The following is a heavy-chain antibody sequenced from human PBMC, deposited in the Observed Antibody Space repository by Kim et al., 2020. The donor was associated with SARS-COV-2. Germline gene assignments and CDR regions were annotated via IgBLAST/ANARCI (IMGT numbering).Heavy chain of an antibody. CDR1: GFTFSGYS. J-gene: IGHJ6*02. D-gene: IGHD3-3*01. CDR3: ARGLGRITIFGVVIEDYYYCMFV. V-gene: IGHV3-21*01. CDR2: ISRSSSYI. Sequence: GGSLRLSCAASGFTFSGYSMCWVRQAPGKGLEWVSYISRSSSYIDYAASVKGRFTISRDNAKNSLYLQMNSLRAEDTAVYYCARGLGRITIFGVVIEDYYYCMFVRGPRTTFTVS.